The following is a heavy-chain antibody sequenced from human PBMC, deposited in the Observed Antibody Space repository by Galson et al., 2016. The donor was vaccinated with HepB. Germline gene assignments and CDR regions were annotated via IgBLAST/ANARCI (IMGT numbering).Heavy chain of an antibody. CDR3: ARWNFAFDS. V-gene: IGHV3-7*01. J-gene: IGHJ4*02. Sequence: SLRLSCAASGFTFTTYYMGWVRQAPGQGLEWVANIDQDGNARFYVDSVKSRFTISRDNAKTSVSLQMDSLRVEDTAVYYCARWNFAFDSWCPGALVTVSS. D-gene: IGHD1-1*01. CDR2: IDQDGNAR. CDR1: GFTFTTYY.